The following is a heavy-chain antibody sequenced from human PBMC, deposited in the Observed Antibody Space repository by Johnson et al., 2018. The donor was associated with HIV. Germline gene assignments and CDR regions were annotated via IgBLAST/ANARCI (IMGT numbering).Heavy chain of an antibody. Sequence: VQLVESGGGVVQPGRSLRLSCAASGFTFSSYAMHWVRQAPGKGLEWVSGINWNGGSTGYADSVKGRFTISRDNAKNSLYLQMNSLRAEDTALYYCAKDSAWDSSSSGAFDIWGQGTMVTVSS. CDR1: GFTFSSYA. V-gene: IGHV3-20*04. J-gene: IGHJ3*02. CDR3: AKDSAWDSSSSGAFDI. D-gene: IGHD6-6*01. CDR2: INWNGGST.